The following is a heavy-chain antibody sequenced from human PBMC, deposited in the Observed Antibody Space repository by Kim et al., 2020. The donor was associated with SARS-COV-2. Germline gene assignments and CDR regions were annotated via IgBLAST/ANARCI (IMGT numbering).Heavy chain of an antibody. CDR3: AREGGGVGATTRSAFDI. V-gene: IGHV3-30*01. D-gene: IGHD1-26*01. J-gene: IGHJ3*02. Sequence: VKGRFTISRDNYKNTLYLQMNSLRAEDTAVYYCAREGGGVGATTRSAFDIWGQGTMVTVSS.